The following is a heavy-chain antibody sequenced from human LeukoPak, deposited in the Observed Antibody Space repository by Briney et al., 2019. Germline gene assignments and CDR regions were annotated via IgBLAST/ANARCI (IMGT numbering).Heavy chain of an antibody. CDR2: IYSGGTT. J-gene: IGHJ4*02. Sequence: GGSLRLSCAASGFTVSSNYLSRVRQAPGKGLEWVSVIYSGGTTYYADSVKGRFTISRDNSKNTLYLQMNSLRAEDTAVYYCARDGSSGWSHDYWGQGALVTVSS. CDR3: ARDGSSGWSHDY. D-gene: IGHD6-19*01. V-gene: IGHV3-53*01. CDR1: GFTVSSNY.